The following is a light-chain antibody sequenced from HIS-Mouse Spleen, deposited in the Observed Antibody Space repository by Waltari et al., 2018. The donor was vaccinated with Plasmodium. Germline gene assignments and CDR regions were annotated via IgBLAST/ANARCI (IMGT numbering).Light chain of an antibody. J-gene: IGKJ2*01. Sequence: DIQMTQSPSFPSASVGDRVPITCRASQSISSYLNWYQQKPGKAPKLLIYAASSLQSGVPSRFSGSGSGTDFTLTISSLQPEDFATYYCQQSHTFGQGTKLEIK. CDR3: QQSHT. CDR2: AAS. CDR1: QSISSY. V-gene: IGKV1-39*01.